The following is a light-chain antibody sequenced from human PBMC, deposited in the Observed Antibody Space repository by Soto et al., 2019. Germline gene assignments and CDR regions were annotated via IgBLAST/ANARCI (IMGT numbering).Light chain of an antibody. Sequence: ELVLTQSPGTLSLSPGERATLSCRASQSVSSSYLAWYQQKPGQAPRLLVYAASSRATGIPDRFSGSGSGTDFTLTISRLEPEDFAVYYCQQVGGSSISFGQGTRLEIE. CDR1: QSVSSSY. V-gene: IGKV3-20*01. CDR2: AAS. J-gene: IGKJ5*01. CDR3: QQVGGSSIS.